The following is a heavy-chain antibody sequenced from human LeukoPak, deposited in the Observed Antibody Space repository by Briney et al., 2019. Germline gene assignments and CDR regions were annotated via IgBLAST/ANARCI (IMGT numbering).Heavy chain of an antibody. CDR3: AREEDCSGGICYLGNAFDI. CDR1: GGSFSGYY. V-gene: IGHV4-34*01. CDR2: INHSGST. D-gene: IGHD2-15*01. Sequence: SETLSLTCAVYGGSFSGYYWSWIRQPPGKGLEWIGEINHSGSTNYNASLKSRVTISVDTSRNQFSLKLSSVTAADTAVYYCAREEDCSGGICYLGNAFDIWGQGTMVTVSS. J-gene: IGHJ3*02.